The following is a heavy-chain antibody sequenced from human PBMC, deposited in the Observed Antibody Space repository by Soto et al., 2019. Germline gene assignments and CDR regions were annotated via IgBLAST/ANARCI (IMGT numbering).Heavy chain of an antibody. D-gene: IGHD3-22*01. J-gene: IGHJ4*02. Sequence: SETLSLTCTVSGGSISSSSYYWGWIRQPPGKGLEWIGSIYYTGTTYYSPSLKSRVTISVDTSKNLVSLKLSSVTAADTAVYFCSRGSYYYDNSGYYYAYWGQGTLVTVSS. CDR2: IYYTGTT. CDR1: GGSISSSSYY. V-gene: IGHV4-39*01. CDR3: SRGSYYYDNSGYYYAY.